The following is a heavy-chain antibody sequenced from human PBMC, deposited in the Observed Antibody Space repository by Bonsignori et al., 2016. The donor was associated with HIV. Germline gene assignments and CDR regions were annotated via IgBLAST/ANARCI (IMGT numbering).Heavy chain of an antibody. V-gene: IGHV1-2*02. J-gene: IGHJ3*02. CDR3: ARERAPYYDFWSGYYSRAFDI. CDR2: INPNSGGT. D-gene: IGHD3-3*01. Sequence: WVRQAPGQGLEWMGWINPNSGGTNYAQKFQGRVTMTRDTSISTAYMELSRLRSDDTAVYYCARERAPYYDFWSGYYSRAFDIWGQGTMVTVSS.